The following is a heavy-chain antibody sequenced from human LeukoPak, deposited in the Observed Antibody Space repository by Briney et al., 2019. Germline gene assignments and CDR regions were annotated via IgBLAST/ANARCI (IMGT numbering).Heavy chain of an antibody. CDR3: AKGAAAGLVDWLDP. V-gene: IGHV3-23*01. D-gene: IGHD6-25*01. CDR2: ITGDGAT. Sequence: GGFLRLSCAVSGFTFTNFAMMWVRQAPGKGLQWVSSITGDGATYYADSVRGRFMLSRDTSKNTLYLQMNSLTAEDTALYYCAKGAAAGLVDWLDPWGQGTLVTVSS. CDR1: GFTFTNFA. J-gene: IGHJ5*02.